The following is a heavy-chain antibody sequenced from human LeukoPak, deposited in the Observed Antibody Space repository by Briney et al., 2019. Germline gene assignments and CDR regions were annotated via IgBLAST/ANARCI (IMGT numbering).Heavy chain of an antibody. V-gene: IGHV3-30*02. Sequence: GGSLRLSCAASGFTFSSYGMHWVRQAPGKGLEWVAFIRYDGSNKYYADSVKGRFTISRDNSKNTLYLQMNSLRAEDTAVYYCAKRGVDTAMSRLLYYYYMDVWGKGTTVTVSS. CDR1: GFTFSSYG. D-gene: IGHD5-18*01. J-gene: IGHJ6*03. CDR2: IRYDGSNK. CDR3: AKRGVDTAMSRLLYYYYMDV.